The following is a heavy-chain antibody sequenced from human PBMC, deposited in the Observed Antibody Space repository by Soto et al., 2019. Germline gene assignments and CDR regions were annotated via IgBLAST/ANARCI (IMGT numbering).Heavy chain of an antibody. J-gene: IGHJ4*02. CDR2: IYDSGTT. CDR3: ARRNYGEEGYFFDF. D-gene: IGHD4-17*01. Sequence: QVQLRESGPGLVRPSETLSLTCTVSGGSITGYYWSWIRQPPGKGRGWIGYIYDSGTTTYNAALKSRVTISADTSKNQFSLNLRSVTAADTAVYYCARRNYGEEGYFFDFWGQGLLVTVSS. CDR1: GGSITGYY. V-gene: IGHV4-59*08.